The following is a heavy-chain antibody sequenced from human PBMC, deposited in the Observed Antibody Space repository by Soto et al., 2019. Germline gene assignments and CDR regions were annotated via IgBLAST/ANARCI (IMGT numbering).Heavy chain of an antibody. Sequence: PGGSLRLSCSASGFTFSSYAVHWVRQAPGKGLEYVSAISSNGGSTYYADSVKGRFTISRDNSKNTLYLQMSSLRAEDTAVYYCVKDTCSSTSCYNWFDPWGQGTLVTV. CDR2: ISSNGGST. D-gene: IGHD2-2*01. CDR1: GFTFSSYA. V-gene: IGHV3-64D*06. J-gene: IGHJ5*02. CDR3: VKDTCSSTSCYNWFDP.